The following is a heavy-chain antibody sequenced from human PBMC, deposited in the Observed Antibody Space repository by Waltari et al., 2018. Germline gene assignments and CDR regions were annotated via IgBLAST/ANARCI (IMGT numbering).Heavy chain of an antibody. CDR3: ASGPQEWEAFDI. J-gene: IGHJ3*02. CDR2: ISDDGSNK. CDR1: GFTFSSYA. D-gene: IGHD1-26*01. Sequence: QVQLVESGGGVVQPGRSLRLSCAASGFTFSSYAMHWVRQAPGKGLEWVAVISDDGSNKYYADSVKGRFTISRDNSKNTLYLQMNSLRAEDTAVYYCASGPQEWEAFDIWGQGTMVTVSS. V-gene: IGHV3-30*01.